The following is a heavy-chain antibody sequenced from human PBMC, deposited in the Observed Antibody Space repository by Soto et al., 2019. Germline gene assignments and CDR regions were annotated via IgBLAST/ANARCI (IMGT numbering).Heavy chain of an antibody. CDR3: ARDARQQLWLPRFDY. CDR2: ISAYNGNT. J-gene: IGHJ4*02. Sequence: QVQLVQSGAEVKKPGASVKVSCTASGYTFTSYGISWVRQAPGQGLEWMGWISAYNGNTNYAQKLQGRVTMTTDTSTSTAYMELRSLRSDDTAVYYCARDARQQLWLPRFDYWGQGTLVTVSS. D-gene: IGHD5-18*01. CDR1: GYTFTSYG. V-gene: IGHV1-18*01.